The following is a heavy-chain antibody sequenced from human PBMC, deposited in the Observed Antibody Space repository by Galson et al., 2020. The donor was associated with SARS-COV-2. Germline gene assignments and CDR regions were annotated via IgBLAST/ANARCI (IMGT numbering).Heavy chain of an antibody. Sequence: ETSETLSLTCTVSGGSISSVGYYWSWIRQHPGKGLEWIGYIYYSGSTYYNPSLKSRVTISVDTSKNQFSLKLSSVTAADTAVYYCARASRTIFGVVKHFDYWGQGTLVTVSS. J-gene: IGHJ4*02. CDR1: GGSISSVGYY. V-gene: IGHV4-31*03. CDR3: ARASRTIFGVVKHFDY. D-gene: IGHD3-3*01. CDR2: IYYSGST.